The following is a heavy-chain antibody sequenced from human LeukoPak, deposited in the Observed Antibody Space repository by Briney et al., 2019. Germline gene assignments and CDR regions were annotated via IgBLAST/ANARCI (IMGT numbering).Heavy chain of an antibody. D-gene: IGHD6-13*01. J-gene: IGHJ4*02. CDR1: GFTVSSNY. CDR3: ARDRAAAGTFDY. V-gene: IGHV3-66*01. Sequence: PGGSLRLSCAASGFTVSSNYMSWVRQAPGKGLEWVSVIYSGGTTYYADSVKGRFTISRDNSKNTLYLQMNSLRAEDTSVYYCARDRAAAGTFDYWGQGTLVTVSS. CDR2: IYSGGTT.